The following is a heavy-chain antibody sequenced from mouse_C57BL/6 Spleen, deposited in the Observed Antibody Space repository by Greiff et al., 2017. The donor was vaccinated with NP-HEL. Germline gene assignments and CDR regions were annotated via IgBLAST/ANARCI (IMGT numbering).Heavy chain of an antibody. CDR3: ARYDYDVRYYFDY. D-gene: IGHD2-4*01. Sequence: VQLQQPGAELVKPGASVKLSCKASGYTFTSYWMQWVKQRPGQGLEWIGEIDPGSGSTNYNEKFKSKATLTVDTSSSTAYMQLSSLTSEDSAVYYCARYDYDVRYYFDYWGQGTTLTVSS. CDR2: IDPGSGST. CDR1: GYTFTSYW. V-gene: IGHV1-55*01. J-gene: IGHJ2*01.